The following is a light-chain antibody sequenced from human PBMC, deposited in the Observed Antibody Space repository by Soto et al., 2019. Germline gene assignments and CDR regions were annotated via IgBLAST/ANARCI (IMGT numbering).Light chain of an antibody. V-gene: IGKV1-39*01. Sequence: DIQMTQSPFSLSASLGDSVTIXXQASQDISNYLNWYQQKPGKAPKIXIYDASNLETGVPSRFSGSGSGTEFTLTISSLQPEDFATYYCQQSYYTPLTFGGGTKVDIK. CDR1: QDISNY. CDR2: DAS. CDR3: QQSYYTPLT. J-gene: IGKJ4*01.